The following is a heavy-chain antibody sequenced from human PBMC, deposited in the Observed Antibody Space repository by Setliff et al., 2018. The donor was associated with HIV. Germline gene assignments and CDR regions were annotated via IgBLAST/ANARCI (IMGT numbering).Heavy chain of an antibody. CDR2: INPNSGGT. CDR3: ARLGSGWSDSYYYAMDI. D-gene: IGHD6-19*01. CDR1: GYTFTGYY. J-gene: IGHJ6*02. Sequence: GASVKVSCKASGYTFTGYYMHWVRQAPGQGLEWMGWINPNSGGTNYAQRFLDRVTMTIDTATSRAYMELRGLRSDDTAVYFCARLGSGWSDSYYYAMDIWGQGTTVTVSS. V-gene: IGHV1-2*02.